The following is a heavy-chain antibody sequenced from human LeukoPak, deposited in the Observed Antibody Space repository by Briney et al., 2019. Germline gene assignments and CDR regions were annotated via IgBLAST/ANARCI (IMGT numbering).Heavy chain of an antibody. CDR3: ASITEMDV. CDR1: GFSFDDYA. Sequence: PGRSLRLSCAASGFSFDDYAMHWVRQAPGKGLEWVSGISWNSGSIGYADSVKGRFTISRDNSKNTLYLQMNSLRAEDTAVYYCASITEMDVWGQGTTVTVSS. V-gene: IGHV3-9*01. CDR2: ISWNSGSI. J-gene: IGHJ6*02. D-gene: IGHD3-10*01.